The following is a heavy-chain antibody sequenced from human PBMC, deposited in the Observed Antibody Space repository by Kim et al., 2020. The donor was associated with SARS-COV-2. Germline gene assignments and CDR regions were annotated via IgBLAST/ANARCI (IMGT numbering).Heavy chain of an antibody. Sequence: GGSLRLSCAASGFTFSSYSMNWFRQAAGKGLEWISYIDSSSSTIHYADSVKGRFIISRDNAKNSLYLQMNSLRDEDTAVYYCARDFSDPEYSSSWYRLGAFDIWGQGTLVTVSS. CDR3: ARDFSDPEYSSSWYRLGAFDI. V-gene: IGHV3-48*02. J-gene: IGHJ3*02. D-gene: IGHD6-13*01. CDR2: IDSSSSTI. CDR1: GFTFSSYS.